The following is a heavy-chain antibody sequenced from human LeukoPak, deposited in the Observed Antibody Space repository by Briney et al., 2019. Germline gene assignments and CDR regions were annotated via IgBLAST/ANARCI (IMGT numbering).Heavy chain of an antibody. Sequence: GGSLRLSCAASGFTFSSYEMNWVRQAPGKGLEWVSYISRSGSAIYYADSVKGRLTISRDNAKNSLYLQMNSLRAEDTAVYYCARDGYSYGLFDNWGQGTLVTVSS. CDR2: ISRSGSAI. D-gene: IGHD5-18*01. CDR3: ARDGYSYGLFDN. V-gene: IGHV3-48*03. CDR1: GFTFSSYE. J-gene: IGHJ4*02.